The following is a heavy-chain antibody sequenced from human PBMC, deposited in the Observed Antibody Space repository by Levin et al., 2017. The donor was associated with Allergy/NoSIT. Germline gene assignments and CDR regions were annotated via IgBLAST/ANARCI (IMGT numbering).Heavy chain of an antibody. J-gene: IGHJ6*02. CDR1: GFTFTNYA. CDR3: ARDPGPLLAAAGTSGDGMDV. V-gene: IGHV3-30-3*01. D-gene: IGHD6-13*01. CDR2: ISYDGTKK. Sequence: GGSLRLSCAASGFTFTNYAMHWVRQAPGKGLEWVAVISYDGTKKYYADSLKGRFTISRDNSKNTLYLQMNSLRVEDTAVYYCARDPGPLLAAAGTSGDGMDVWGQGTTVIVSS.